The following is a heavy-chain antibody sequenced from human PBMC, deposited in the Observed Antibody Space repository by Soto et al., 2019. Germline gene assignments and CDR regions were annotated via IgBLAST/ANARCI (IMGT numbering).Heavy chain of an antibody. CDR1: GFTFSSYS. CDR3: ARVRAGSGSYPHDGMDV. V-gene: IGHV3-21*01. J-gene: IGHJ6*02. D-gene: IGHD3-10*01. CDR2: ISSSSSYI. Sequence: EVQLVESGGGLVKPGGSLRLSCAASGFTFSSYSMHWVRQAPGKGLEWVSSISSSSSYIYYADSVKGRFTISRDNAKNSLYLQMNSLRAEDTAVYYCARVRAGSGSYPHDGMDVWGQGTTVTVSS.